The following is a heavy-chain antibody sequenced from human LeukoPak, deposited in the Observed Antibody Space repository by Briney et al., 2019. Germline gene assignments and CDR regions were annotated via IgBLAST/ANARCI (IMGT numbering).Heavy chain of an antibody. CDR3: ARAPLDEYGMDV. CDR2: IIPIFGTA. V-gene: IGHV1-69*13. J-gene: IGHJ6*02. CDR1: GGTFISYA. D-gene: IGHD3/OR15-3a*01. Sequence: SVKVSCKASGGTFISYAISWVRQAPGQGLEWMGGIIPIFGTANYAQKFQGRVTITADESTSTAYMELSSLRSDDTAVYYCARAPLDEYGMDVWGQGTTVTVSS.